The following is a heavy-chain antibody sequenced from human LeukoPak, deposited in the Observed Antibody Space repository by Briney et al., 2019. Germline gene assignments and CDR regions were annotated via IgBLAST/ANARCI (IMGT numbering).Heavy chain of an antibody. Sequence: SETLSLTCTVSGYSISSGFYWGWIRPPPGKGLECIGSIYHSGSTYYNPSLKSRVTISVDTSKNQFSLNLSSVTAADTAMYYCARAVGTSRNFFDYWDQGTLVTVSS. V-gene: IGHV4-38-2*02. CDR1: GYSISSGFY. CDR2: IYHSGST. D-gene: IGHD4-23*01. J-gene: IGHJ4*02. CDR3: ARAVGTSRNFFDY.